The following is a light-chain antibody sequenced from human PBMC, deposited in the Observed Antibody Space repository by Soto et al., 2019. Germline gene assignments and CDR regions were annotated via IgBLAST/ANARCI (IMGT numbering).Light chain of an antibody. CDR2: EVT. CDR3: GSYTGSITYG. CDR1: TSDVGGYNY. J-gene: IGLJ1*01. Sequence: QSALTQPASVSGSLGQSITISCTGTTSDVGGYNYVSWYQQHPGKAPILMIYEVTNRPSGVSNRFSGSKSGNTASLTISGLQVEDEAEYFCGSYTGSITYGFGTGTKVTVL. V-gene: IGLV2-14*01.